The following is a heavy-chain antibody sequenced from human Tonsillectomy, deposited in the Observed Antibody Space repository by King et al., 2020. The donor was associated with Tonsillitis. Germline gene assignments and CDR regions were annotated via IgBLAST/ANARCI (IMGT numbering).Heavy chain of an antibody. CDR2: IYYSGST. V-gene: IGHV4-30-2*01. D-gene: IGHD1-26*01. CDR3: ARDSGSYYSLNWYFDL. J-gene: IGHJ2*01. Sequence: LQLQESGSGLVKPSQTLSLTCAVSGGSISSGGYSWNWIRQPPGKGLEWIGYIYYSGSTYYNLSLKSRVTISVDRSKNQFSLKLSSVTAADTAVYYCARDSGSYYSLNWYFDLWGRGTLVTVFS. CDR1: GGSISSGGYS.